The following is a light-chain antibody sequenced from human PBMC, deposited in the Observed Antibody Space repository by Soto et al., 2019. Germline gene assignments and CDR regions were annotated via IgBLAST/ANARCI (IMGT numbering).Light chain of an antibody. J-gene: IGLJ2*01. Sequence: QSVLTQPPSASGSPGQSVTISCTGTSSDIGTYNYVSWYQQRPGRAPKLMIYEVSQRPSGVPNRFSGSKSANTASLTVSGLQAEDEAFYYCSSYAGSNSVVFGGGTKLTVL. V-gene: IGLV2-8*01. CDR3: SSYAGSNSVV. CDR1: SSDIGTYNY. CDR2: EVS.